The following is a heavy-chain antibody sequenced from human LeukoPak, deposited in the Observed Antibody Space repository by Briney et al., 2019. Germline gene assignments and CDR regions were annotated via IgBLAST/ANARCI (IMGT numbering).Heavy chain of an antibody. D-gene: IGHD2/OR15-2a*01. CDR3: ARGNYYGMDV. V-gene: IGHV3-74*01. CDR2: INGDGRTT. Sequence: PEGSLRLSCAASEFTVSKFWMHWVRQAPGKGLVWVSGINGDGRTTTYADSVKGRFTVSRDNAKNTLYLQMKSLRAEDTAIYYSARGNYYGMDVWGQGTTVTVSS. CDR1: EFTVSKFW. J-gene: IGHJ6*02.